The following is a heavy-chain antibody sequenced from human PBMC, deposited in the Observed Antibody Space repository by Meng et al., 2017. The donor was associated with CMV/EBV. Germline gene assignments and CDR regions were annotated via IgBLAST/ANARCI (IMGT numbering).Heavy chain of an antibody. CDR1: GFTFSSYW. CDR2: INSDGSST. D-gene: IGHD1-26*01. V-gene: IGHV3-74*01. J-gene: IGHJ4*02. CDR3: ARGGWGAGSDY. Sequence: LTGAASGFTFSSYWMHWVRQAPGKGLVWVSRINSDGSSTSYADSVKGRFTISRDNAKNTLYLQMNSLRAEDTAVYYCARGGWGAGSDYWGQGTLVTVSS.